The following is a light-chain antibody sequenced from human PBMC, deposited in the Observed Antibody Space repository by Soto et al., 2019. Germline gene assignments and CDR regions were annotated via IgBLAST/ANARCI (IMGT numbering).Light chain of an antibody. CDR3: NSFTTSSNLV. V-gene: IGLV2-14*03. CDR2: DVS. Sequence: QSALTQPASVSGSPGQSITISCTGTSSDVGAYNYVSWYQHHPGKAPKLMIYDVSNRPSGVSNRFSGSKSGNTASLTISGLQAEAEADYYCNSFTTSSNLVFGGGTKLTVL. J-gene: IGLJ2*01. CDR1: SSDVGAYNY.